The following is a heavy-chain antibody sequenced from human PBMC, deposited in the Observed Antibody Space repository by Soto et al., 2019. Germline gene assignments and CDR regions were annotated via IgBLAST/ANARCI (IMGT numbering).Heavy chain of an antibody. J-gene: IGHJ3*02. V-gene: IGHV1-2*02. CDR1: GYPVTAYY. D-gene: IGHD3-3*01. Sequence: QLHLVQSGAVVKKPGASVTVSCSASGYPVTAYYMHWVRQAPGRGLEWMGGINPATGAAKYTQTFQGRVPMAREPATSTGFMELGGLTSGDPALFSWAGGGGVGVAGSAAFDMWGQGTLVTVSS. CDR2: INPATGAA. CDR3: AGGGGVGVAGSAAFDM.